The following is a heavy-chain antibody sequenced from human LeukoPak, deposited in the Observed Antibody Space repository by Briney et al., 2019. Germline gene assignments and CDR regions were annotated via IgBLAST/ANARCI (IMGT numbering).Heavy chain of an antibody. CDR2: ISSSSSYI. CDR1: GFTFSSYA. Sequence: GRSLRLSCAASGFTFSSYAMHWVRQAPGKGLEWVSSISSSSSYIYYADSVRGRFTISRDNAKNSLYLQMNSLRAEDTAVYYCASSTLSGYYYGMDVWGQGTTVTVSS. V-gene: IGHV3-21*01. D-gene: IGHD6-25*01. CDR3: ASSTLSGYYYGMDV. J-gene: IGHJ6*02.